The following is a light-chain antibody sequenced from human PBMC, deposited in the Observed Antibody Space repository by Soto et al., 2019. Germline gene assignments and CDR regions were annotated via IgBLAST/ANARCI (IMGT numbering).Light chain of an antibody. J-gene: IGKJ5*01. V-gene: IGKV2D-29*02. CDR3: MQSTQLPPT. Sequence: DVVMTQTPLSLSVAPGQPASISCKSSQSLLHITGETFLFWYLQKPGQSPQLLIYEVSTRVSGVPDRFSGSGSGTDFTLEISRVDTDDVGIYYCMQSTQLPPTFGQGTRLGIE. CDR2: EVS. CDR1: QSLLHITGETF.